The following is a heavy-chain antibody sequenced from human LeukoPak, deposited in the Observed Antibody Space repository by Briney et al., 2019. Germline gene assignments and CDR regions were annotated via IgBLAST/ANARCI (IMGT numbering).Heavy chain of an antibody. Sequence: GGSLRLSCAVSTFIFTRNSMNWVRQAPGKGLEWLSVIQSGGSKYYSDSVRGRGTISRDDSKKTILLQMTNLRVEDTAMYYCARDLPRGTLDVWGQGTMVIVSS. CDR2: IQSGGSK. J-gene: IGHJ3*01. CDR1: TFIFTRNS. V-gene: IGHV3-53*01. CDR3: ARDLPRGTLDV. D-gene: IGHD1-1*01.